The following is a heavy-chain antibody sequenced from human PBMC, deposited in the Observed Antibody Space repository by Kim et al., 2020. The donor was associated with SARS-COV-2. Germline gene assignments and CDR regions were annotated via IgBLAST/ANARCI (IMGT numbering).Heavy chain of an antibody. CDR3: ARSPVPAYYYGSGSHGFDP. Sequence: SRVTISVDTSKNQFSLKLSSVTAADTAVYYCARSPVPAYYYGSGSHGFDPWGQGTLVTVSS. V-gene: IGHV4-39*01. D-gene: IGHD3-10*01. J-gene: IGHJ5*02.